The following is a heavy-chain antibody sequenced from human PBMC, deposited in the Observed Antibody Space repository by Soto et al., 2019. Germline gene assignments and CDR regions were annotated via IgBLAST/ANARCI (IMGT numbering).Heavy chain of an antibody. CDR3: AKDKRISSPRVTTEYYFDY. CDR2: INHSGST. CDR1: GGSFSGYY. V-gene: IGHV4-34*01. Sequence: SETLSLTCAVYGGSFSGYYWSWIRQPPGKGLEWIGEINHSGSTNYNPSLKSRVTISVDTSKNQFSLKLSSVTAADTAVYYCAKDKRISSPRVTTEYYFDYWGQGTLVTVSS. D-gene: IGHD4-17*01. J-gene: IGHJ4*02.